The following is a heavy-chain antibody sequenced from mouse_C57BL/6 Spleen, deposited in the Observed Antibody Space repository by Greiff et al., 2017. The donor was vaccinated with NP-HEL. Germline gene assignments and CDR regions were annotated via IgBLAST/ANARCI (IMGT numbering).Heavy chain of an antibody. J-gene: IGHJ4*01. D-gene: IGHD2-3*01. CDR2: ISSGSSTI. CDR1: GFTFSDYG. CDR3: ARPGGYSPYYAMDY. V-gene: IGHV5-17*01. Sequence: EVKVVESGGGLVKPGGSLKLSCAASGFTFSDYGMHWVRQAPEKGLEWVAYISSGSSTIYYADTVKGRFTISRDNAKNTLFLQMTSLRSEDTAMYYCARPGGYSPYYAMDYWGQGTSVTVSS.